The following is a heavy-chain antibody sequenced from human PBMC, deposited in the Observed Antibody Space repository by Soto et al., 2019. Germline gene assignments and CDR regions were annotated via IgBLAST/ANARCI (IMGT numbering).Heavy chain of an antibody. CDR1: GFAFSNYA. CDR3: AKDRTVAARHFDY. D-gene: IGHD6-6*01. Sequence: GGSLRLSFAASGFAFSNYAMHWVRQAPGKGLEWVSSISTSIDATYYADSVKCRFTISRDDSKNTLYLQMNSLRAEDSAVYYCAKDRTVAARHFDYWGQGTQVTVSS. J-gene: IGHJ4*02. CDR2: ISTSIDAT. V-gene: IGHV3-23*01.